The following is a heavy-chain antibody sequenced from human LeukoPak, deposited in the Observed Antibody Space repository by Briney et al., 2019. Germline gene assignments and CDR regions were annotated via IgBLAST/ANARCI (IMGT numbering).Heavy chain of an antibody. Sequence: GGSLRLSCAASGFTFSSYAMSWVRQAPGKGLEWVSAISGSGGSTYYADSVKGRFTISRDNSKNTLYLQMNSLRAEDTAVYYCAKLSPRGSEVLVITSFDYWGQGTLVTVSS. CDR1: GFTFSSYA. D-gene: IGHD3-22*01. V-gene: IGHV3-23*01. J-gene: IGHJ4*02. CDR2: ISGSGGST. CDR3: AKLSPRGSEVLVITSFDY.